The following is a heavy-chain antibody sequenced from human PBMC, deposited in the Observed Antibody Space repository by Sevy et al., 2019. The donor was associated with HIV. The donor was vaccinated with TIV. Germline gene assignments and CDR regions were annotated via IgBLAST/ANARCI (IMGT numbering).Heavy chain of an antibody. Sequence: GSLRLSCAASGFTFGDYYMGWVRQAPGKGLEWVANIKQDGSQKNYLDSVKGRFTISRDNAKNSLYLQMNRLRVDDTAVYYCARELWPGDYWGQGTLVTVSS. D-gene: IGHD2-21*01. CDR2: IKQDGSQK. CDR3: ARELWPGDY. J-gene: IGHJ4*02. CDR1: GFTFGDYY. V-gene: IGHV3-7*01.